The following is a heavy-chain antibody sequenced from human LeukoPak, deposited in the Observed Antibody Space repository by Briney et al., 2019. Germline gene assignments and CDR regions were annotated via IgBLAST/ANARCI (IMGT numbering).Heavy chain of an antibody. CDR2: IHPGDSDT. CDR3: TRRMTRGVITSPFDS. Sequence: GESLKISCKGSGYSFTNYWIGWVRQMPGKGLELMGLIHPGDSDTTYSPSFQGQVTISADKSITTAYLQWSSLKASDTAMYYCTRRMTRGVITSPFDSWGQGTLVSVSS. CDR1: GYSFTNYW. D-gene: IGHD3-10*01. J-gene: IGHJ4*02. V-gene: IGHV5-51*01.